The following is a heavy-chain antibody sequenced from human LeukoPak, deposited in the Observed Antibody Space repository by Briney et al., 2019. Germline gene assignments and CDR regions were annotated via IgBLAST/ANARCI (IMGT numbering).Heavy chain of an antibody. CDR3: ARVTVTTVSPTDYMDV. Sequence: GASVKVSCTASGYTFTGYYMHWVRQAPGQGLEWMGWINPNSGGTNYAQKFQGRVTMTRDTSISTAYMELSRLRSDDTAVYYCARVTVTTVSPTDYMDVWGKGTTATISS. D-gene: IGHD4-17*01. CDR1: GYTFTGYY. J-gene: IGHJ6*03. V-gene: IGHV1-2*02. CDR2: INPNSGGT.